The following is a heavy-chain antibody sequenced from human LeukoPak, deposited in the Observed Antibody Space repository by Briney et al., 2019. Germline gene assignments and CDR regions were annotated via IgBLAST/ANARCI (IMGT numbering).Heavy chain of an antibody. D-gene: IGHD5-12*01. V-gene: IGHV3-73*01. CDR1: GFTFSGSA. CDR2: IRSKANTYAT. CDR3: TSSGYVWDYFDY. Sequence: GGSLRLSCATSGFTFSGSAMHWVRQASGKGLEWVGRIRSKANTYATAYAASVKGRFTISRDDSKNTEYLQMYSLKTEDTAVYYCTSSGYVWDYFDYWGQGTLVTVSS. J-gene: IGHJ4*02.